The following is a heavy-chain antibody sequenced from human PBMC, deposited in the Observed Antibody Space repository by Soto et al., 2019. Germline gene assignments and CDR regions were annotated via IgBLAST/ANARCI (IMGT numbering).Heavy chain of an antibody. CDR2: TYHTGTA. J-gene: IGHJ4*02. D-gene: IGHD3-22*01. CDR1: GGSISSGGYS. CDR3: ARDRRSYXSDGSGLDF. V-gene: IGHV4-30-2*01. Sequence: QLQLQESGSRLVRPSQTLSLTCAVSGGSISSGGYSWTWIRQPPGKGLEWVGHTYHTGTAYYSPSLKSRVTTSVDTYKNQFSLKLTSATAADTAVYYCARDRRSYXSDGSGLDFWGQGTLVTVSS.